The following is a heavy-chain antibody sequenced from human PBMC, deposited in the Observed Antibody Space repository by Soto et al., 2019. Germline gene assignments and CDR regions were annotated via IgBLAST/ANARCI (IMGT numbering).Heavy chain of an antibody. J-gene: IGHJ6*02. CDR3: ARGPAGGRSYYYGMDV. CDR1: GGSISSYY. Sequence: QVQLQESGPGLVKPSETLSLTCTVSGGSISSYYWSWIRQPPGKGLEWIGYIYYSGSTNYNPSLKSRVTISVDTSKNQFSLKLSSVTAADTAVYYCARGPAGGRSYYYGMDVWGQGTTVTVSS. D-gene: IGHD1-26*01. V-gene: IGHV4-59*01. CDR2: IYYSGST.